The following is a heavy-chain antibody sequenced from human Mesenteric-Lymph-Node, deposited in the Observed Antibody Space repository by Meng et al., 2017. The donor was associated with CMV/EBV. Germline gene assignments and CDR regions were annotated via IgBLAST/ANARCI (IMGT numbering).Heavy chain of an antibody. CDR2: INPNSGGT. D-gene: IGHD3-10*01. J-gene: IGHJ4*02. V-gene: IGHV1-2*02. CDR1: GYTFTGYY. CDR3: ARRYYGSGSTLGY. Sequence: ASVKVSCKASGYTFTGYYMHCVRHAPGQGLEWMGWINPNSGGTNYAQKFQGRVTMTRDTSISTAYMELSRLRSDDTAVYYCARRYYGSGSTLGYWGQGTPVTVSS.